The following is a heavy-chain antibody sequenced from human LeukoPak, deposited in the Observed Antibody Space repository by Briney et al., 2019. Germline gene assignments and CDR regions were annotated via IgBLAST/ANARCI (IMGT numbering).Heavy chain of an antibody. Sequence: SETLSLTCTVSGGSISSGGYSWSWIRQHPGKGLEWIGYIYYSGSTYYNPSLKSRVTISVDTSKNQFPLKLSSVTAADTAVYYCVGGSSSWYWFDYWGQGTLVTVSS. J-gene: IGHJ4*02. CDR1: GGSISSGGYS. CDR2: IYYSGST. V-gene: IGHV4-31*03. CDR3: VGGSSSWYWFDY. D-gene: IGHD6-13*01.